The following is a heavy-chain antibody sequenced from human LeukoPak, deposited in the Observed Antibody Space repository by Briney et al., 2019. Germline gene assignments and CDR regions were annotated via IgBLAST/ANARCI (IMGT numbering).Heavy chain of an antibody. CDR2: ISAYNGNT. CDR1: GYTFTSYG. Sequence: GASVKVSCKASGYTFTSYGISWVRQAPGQGLEWMGWISAYNGNTNYAQKLQGRVTMTTDTSTSTAYMELRSLRSDDTAVYYCARVSRSGYYYDSMDLWGRGTLVTVSS. CDR3: ARVSRSGYYYDSMDL. V-gene: IGHV1-18*01. J-gene: IGHJ2*01. D-gene: IGHD3-22*01.